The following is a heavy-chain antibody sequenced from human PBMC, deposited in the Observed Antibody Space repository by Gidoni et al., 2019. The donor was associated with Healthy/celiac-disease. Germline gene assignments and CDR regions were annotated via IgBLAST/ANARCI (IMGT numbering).Heavy chain of an antibody. D-gene: IGHD3-3*01. Sequence: IRQPPGKGLEWIGYIYYSGSTNYNPSLKSRVTISVDTSKNQFSLKLSSVTAADTAVYYCARGGGITIFGVVDYWGQGTLVTVSS. J-gene: IGHJ4*02. V-gene: IGHV4-59*01. CDR2: IYYSGST. CDR3: ARGGGITIFGVVDY.